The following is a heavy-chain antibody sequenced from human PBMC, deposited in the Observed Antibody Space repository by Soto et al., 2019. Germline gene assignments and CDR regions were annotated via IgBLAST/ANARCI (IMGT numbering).Heavy chain of an antibody. CDR2: ISSSSSYI. CDR3: ARCGGYDWYYYYYMDV. J-gene: IGHJ6*03. Sequence: EVQLVESGGGLVKPGGSLRLSCAASGFTFSTYSMNWVRQAPGKGLEWVSSISSSSSYIYYADSVKGRFTISRDNAKNSLYLQMNSLRAEDTAVYYCARCGGYDWYYYYYMDVWGKGTTVTVSS. CDR1: GFTFSTYS. V-gene: IGHV3-21*01. D-gene: IGHD5-12*01.